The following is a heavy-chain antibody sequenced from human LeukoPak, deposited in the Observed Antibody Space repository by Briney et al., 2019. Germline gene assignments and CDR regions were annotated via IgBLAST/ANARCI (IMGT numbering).Heavy chain of an antibody. D-gene: IGHD5-24*01. CDR3: APQGGGGRVEN. CDR1: GFSFSTYG. CDR2: IWYDGSNK. J-gene: IGHJ4*02. V-gene: IGHV3-33*01. Sequence: PGGSLRLSCAASGFSFSTYGMHWVRQAPGKGLEWVAVIWYDGSNKYYADSVKGRFTISRDNSKNALYLQMNSLRAEDTAVYYCAPQGGGGRVENWGQGTLVTVSS.